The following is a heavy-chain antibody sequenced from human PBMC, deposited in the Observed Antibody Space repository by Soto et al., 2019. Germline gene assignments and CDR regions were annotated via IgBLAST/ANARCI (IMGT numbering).Heavy chain of an antibody. CDR1: GYTFTGYY. D-gene: IGHD2-2*02. V-gene: IGHV1-2*02. J-gene: IGHJ6*02. CDR2: INPNSGGT. CDR3: ASGGYCSSTSCYTRYYYYGMDV. Sequence: ASVKVSCKASGYTFTGYYMHWVRQAPGQGLEWMGWINPNSGGTNYAQKFQGRVTMTRDTSISTAYMELSRLRPDDTAVYYCASGGYCSSTSCYTRYYYYGMDVWGQGTPVTVYS.